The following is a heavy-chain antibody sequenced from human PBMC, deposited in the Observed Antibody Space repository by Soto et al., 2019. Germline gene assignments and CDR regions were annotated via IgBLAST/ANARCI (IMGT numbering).Heavy chain of an antibody. D-gene: IGHD3-10*01. CDR1: GYAFTGYY. CDR2: INPNSGGT. V-gene: IGHV1-2*04. CDR3: ARKFGGQSTGTSYYYYYRAV. J-gene: IGHJ6*03. Sequence: ASVKVSCKASGYAFTGYYMHWVRQAPGQGLEWMGWINPNSGGTNYAQKFQGWVTMTRDTSISTAYMELSRLRSDDQAVYYCARKFGGQSTGTSYYYYYRAVGGNGTTVPVSS.